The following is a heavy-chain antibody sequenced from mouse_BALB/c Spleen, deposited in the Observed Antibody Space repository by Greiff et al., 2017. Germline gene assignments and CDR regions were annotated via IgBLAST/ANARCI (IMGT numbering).Heavy chain of an antibody. CDR2: IWAGGST. D-gene: IGHD2-4*01. CDR1: GFSLTSYG. V-gene: IGHV2-9*02. J-gene: IGHJ4*01. CDR3: ARESTMITTGAMDY. Sequence: VKLVESGPGLVAPSQSLSITCTVSGFSLTSYGVHWVRQPPGKGLEWLGVIWAGGSTNYNSALMSRLSISKDNSKSQVFLKMNSLQTDDTAMYYCARESTMITTGAMDYWGQGTSVTVSS.